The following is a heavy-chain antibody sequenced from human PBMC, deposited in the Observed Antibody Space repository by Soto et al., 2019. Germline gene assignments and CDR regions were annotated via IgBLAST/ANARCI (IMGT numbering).Heavy chain of an antibody. D-gene: IGHD3-22*01. CDR3: ARNNGRENYYDSSGYWYYFDY. CDR1: GGSISSYY. CDR2: IYYSGST. V-gene: IGHV4-59*01. Sequence: PSETLSLTCTVSGGSISSYYWSWIRQPPGKGLEWIGYIYYSGSTNYNPSLKSRVTISVDTSKNQFSLKLSSVTAADTAVYCCARNNGRENYYDSSGYWYYFDYWGQGTLVTVSS. J-gene: IGHJ4*02.